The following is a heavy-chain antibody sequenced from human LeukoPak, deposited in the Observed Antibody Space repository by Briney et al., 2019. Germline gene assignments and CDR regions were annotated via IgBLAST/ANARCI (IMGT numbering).Heavy chain of an antibody. D-gene: IGHD3-22*01. CDR3: AKDHYYDSSGYPVV. V-gene: IGHV3-23*01. CDR2: ISGSGGST. CDR1: GFTFSSYA. J-gene: IGHJ4*02. Sequence: GGSLRLSCAASGFTFSSYAMSWVRLAPGKGLEWVSAISGSGGSTHYADSVKGRFTISRDNSKNTLYLQMNSLRAEDTAVYYCAKDHYYDSSGYPVVWGQGTLVTVSS.